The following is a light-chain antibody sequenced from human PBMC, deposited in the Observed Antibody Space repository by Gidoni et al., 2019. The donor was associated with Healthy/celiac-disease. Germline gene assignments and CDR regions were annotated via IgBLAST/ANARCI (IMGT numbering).Light chain of an antibody. CDR1: SSNIGSNY. Sequence: SVLTQPPPPSGTPGQRVTLSCSGSSSNIGSNYVYWYQQLPGTAPKLLIYRNNQRPSGVPDRFSGSKSGTSASLAISGLRSEDEADYYCAAWDDSLSGPWVFGGGTKLTVL. CDR3: AAWDDSLSGPWV. J-gene: IGLJ3*02. V-gene: IGLV1-47*01. CDR2: RNN.